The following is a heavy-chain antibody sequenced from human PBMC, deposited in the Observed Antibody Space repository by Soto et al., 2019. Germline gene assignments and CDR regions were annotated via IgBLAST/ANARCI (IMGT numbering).Heavy chain of an antibody. Sequence: QVQLVESGGGVVQPGRSLRLSCAASGFTFSSYGMHWVRQAPGKGLEWVAVISYDGSNKNYADSVKGRFTISRDNSKNTLYLQMNSLRAEDTAVYYCAKDTEGRYCSITSCYYFDYWGRGTLVTVSS. CDR3: AKDTEGRYCSITSCYYFDY. V-gene: IGHV3-30*18. CDR1: GFTFSSYG. CDR2: ISYDGSNK. J-gene: IGHJ4*02. D-gene: IGHD2-2*01.